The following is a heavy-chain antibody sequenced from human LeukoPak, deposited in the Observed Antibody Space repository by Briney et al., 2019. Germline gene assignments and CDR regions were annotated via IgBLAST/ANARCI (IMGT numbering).Heavy chain of an antibody. CDR2: IGSAGNT. CDR3: ARATEGWDV. Sequence: PGGSLRLSCAGSGFTFSNYDMHWVGQPTGKGLEWVSGIGSAGNTDYAGSVKGRFTISRQNAKNSLYLQMNNLRVGDTAVYYCARATEGWDVWGQGTTVTVSS. D-gene: IGHD2-21*02. J-gene: IGHJ6*02. CDR1: GFTFSNYD. V-gene: IGHV3-13*04.